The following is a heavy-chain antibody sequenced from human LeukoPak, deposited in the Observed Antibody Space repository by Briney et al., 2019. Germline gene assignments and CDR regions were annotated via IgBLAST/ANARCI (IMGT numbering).Heavy chain of an antibody. CDR2: INPSGGST. V-gene: IGHV1-46*01. D-gene: IGHD3-3*01. CDR3: ASESGFWSGYRPTSDGY. J-gene: IGHJ4*02. CDR1: GYTFTSYY. Sequence: GASVKVSCKASGYTFTSYYMHWVRQAPGQGLEWMGIINPSGGSTSYAQKFQGRVTMTRDTSTSTVYMELSSLRSEDTAVYYCASESGFWSGYRPTSDGYWGQGTLVTVSS.